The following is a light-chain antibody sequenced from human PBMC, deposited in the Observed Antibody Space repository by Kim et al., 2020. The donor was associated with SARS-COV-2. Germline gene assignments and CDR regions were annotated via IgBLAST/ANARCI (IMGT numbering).Light chain of an antibody. CDR3: QQYDNIPLT. CDR1: QDISDY. Sequence: DIQMTQSPSSLSASVGDRVTITCQASQDISDYLNWYQQKPGKAPKLLMYAAANLETGVPSRFSGGGSGTDFTFTISSLQPEDIATYYCQQYDNIPLTFGGGTKVDIK. CDR2: AAA. J-gene: IGKJ4*01. V-gene: IGKV1-33*01.